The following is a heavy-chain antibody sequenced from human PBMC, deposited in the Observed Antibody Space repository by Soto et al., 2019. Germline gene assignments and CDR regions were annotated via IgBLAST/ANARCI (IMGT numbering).Heavy chain of an antibody. CDR2: TYYRSKWYN. CDR1: GDSVSSNSAA. CDR3: VRALRFGEFYYYYYMDV. J-gene: IGHJ6*03. Sequence: KQSQTLSLTCAISGDSVSSNSAAWNWLRQSPSRGLEWLGRTYYRSKWYNDYAESVKSRITINPDTSKNQFSLQLNSVTPEDTAVYYCVRALRFGEFYYYYYMDVWGKGTTVTVSS. V-gene: IGHV6-1*01. D-gene: IGHD3-10*01.